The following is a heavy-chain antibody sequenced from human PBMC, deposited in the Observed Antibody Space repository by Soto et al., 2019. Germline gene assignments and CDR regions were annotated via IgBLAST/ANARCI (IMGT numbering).Heavy chain of an antibody. CDR3: ARDVLRFLEWYENDAFDI. J-gene: IGHJ3*02. V-gene: IGHV1-3*01. Sequence: QVQLVQSGAEVKKPGASVKVSCKASGYTFTSYAMHWVRQAPGQRREWMGWINAGNGNTKYSQKFQGRVTITRDTSARTVYMELSSLRSEDTAVYYCARDVLRFLEWYENDAFDIWGQGTMVTVSS. CDR2: INAGNGNT. CDR1: GYTFTSYA. D-gene: IGHD3-3*01.